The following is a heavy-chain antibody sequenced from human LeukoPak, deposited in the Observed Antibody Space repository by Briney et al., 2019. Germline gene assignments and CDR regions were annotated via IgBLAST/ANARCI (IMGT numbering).Heavy chain of an antibody. D-gene: IGHD5-12*01. V-gene: IGHV1-18*04. CDR1: GYTFTSYG. CDR2: SSAYNGNT. J-gene: IGHJ6*04. Sequence: ASVKVSCKASGYTFTSYGISWVRQAPGQGLEWMGWSSAYNGNTNYAQKLQGRVTMTTDTSTSTAYMELRSLRSDDTAVYYCARTPPPPYSGYDGFMDVWGKGTTVTVSS. CDR3: ARTPPPPYSGYDGFMDV.